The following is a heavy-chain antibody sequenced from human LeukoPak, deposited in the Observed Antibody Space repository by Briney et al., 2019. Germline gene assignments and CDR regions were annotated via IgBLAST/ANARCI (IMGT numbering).Heavy chain of an antibody. D-gene: IGHD2-2*01. J-gene: IGHJ4*02. CDR1: GFTFSSYG. CDR2: IWYDGSNK. V-gene: IGHV3-33*01. Sequence: GRSLRLSCAASGFTFSSYGMHWVRQAPGKGLEWVAVIWYDGSNKYYADSVKGRFTISRVNSKNTLYLQMNSLRAEDTAVYYCARDCSSTSCYSHGFDYWGQGTLVTVSS. CDR3: ARDCSSTSCYSHGFDY.